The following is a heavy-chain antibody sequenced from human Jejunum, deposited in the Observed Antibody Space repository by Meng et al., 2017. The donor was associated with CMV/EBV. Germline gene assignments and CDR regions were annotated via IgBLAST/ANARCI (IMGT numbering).Heavy chain of an antibody. V-gene: IGHV3-21*01. Sequence: GFTFSSYAMNWVRQAPGKGLEWVSFIGSSGRTIYFADSVKDRFTISRDNAKNSLYLQMNNLTVEDTAMYYCTRGGWRYSFGSFDYWGQGARVTVSS. D-gene: IGHD5-18*01. CDR1: GFTFSSYA. J-gene: IGHJ4*02. CDR3: TRGGWRYSFGSFDY. CDR2: IGSSGRTI.